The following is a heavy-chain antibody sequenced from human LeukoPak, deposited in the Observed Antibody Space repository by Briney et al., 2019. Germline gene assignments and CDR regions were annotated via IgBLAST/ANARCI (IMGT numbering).Heavy chain of an antibody. Sequence: SETLSLTCTVSGGSISSYYWSWIRQPPGKGLEWIGYIYYSGSTNYNPSLKSRVTISVDTSKNQFSLKLSSVTAADTAVYYCARDRSSGWTGWFDPWGQGTLVTVSS. J-gene: IGHJ5*02. CDR1: GGSISSYY. D-gene: IGHD6-19*01. CDR2: IYYSGST. CDR3: ARDRSSGWTGWFDP. V-gene: IGHV4-59*01.